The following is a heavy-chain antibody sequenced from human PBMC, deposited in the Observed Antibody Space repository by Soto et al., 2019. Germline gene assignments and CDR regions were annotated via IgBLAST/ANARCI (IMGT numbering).Heavy chain of an antibody. Sequence: PGESLKISCKGSGYRFTNYWIGWVRQMPGKGLEWMGIIDPGDSDTRYSPSFQGQVTISVDKSISTAYLQWSSLKASDTAMYYCAARVGSSPLYYYGVDVWGRGTTVTVSS. CDR3: AARVGSSPLYYYGVDV. D-gene: IGHD3-10*01. CDR2: IDPGDSDT. V-gene: IGHV5-51*01. CDR1: GYRFTNYW. J-gene: IGHJ6*02.